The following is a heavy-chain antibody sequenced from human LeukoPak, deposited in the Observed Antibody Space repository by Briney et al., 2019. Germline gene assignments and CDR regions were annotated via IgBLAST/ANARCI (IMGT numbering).Heavy chain of an antibody. CDR1: GYTFTSYY. Sequence: ASVTVSCKASGYTFTSYYMHWVRQAPRQGLEWMGIINPSGGSTGYAQKFQGRVTMTRDTSTSTVYMDLSSLRSEDTAVYYCAREYGGHAFDIWGQGTMVTVSS. J-gene: IGHJ3*02. CDR2: INPSGGST. D-gene: IGHD4-17*01. CDR3: AREYGGHAFDI. V-gene: IGHV1-46*01.